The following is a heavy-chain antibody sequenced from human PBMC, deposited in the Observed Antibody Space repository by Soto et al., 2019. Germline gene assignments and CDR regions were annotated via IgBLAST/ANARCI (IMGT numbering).Heavy chain of an antibody. Sequence: ASVKVSFKASGYTFTSYGISWLRQAPGQGLEWMGWISAYNGNTNYAQKLQGRVTMTTDTSTSTAYMGLRSLRSDDTAVYYCARTYGDLPHDAFDIWGQGTMVTVSS. D-gene: IGHD4-17*01. V-gene: IGHV1-18*01. CDR1: GYTFTSYG. CDR3: ARTYGDLPHDAFDI. J-gene: IGHJ3*02. CDR2: ISAYNGNT.